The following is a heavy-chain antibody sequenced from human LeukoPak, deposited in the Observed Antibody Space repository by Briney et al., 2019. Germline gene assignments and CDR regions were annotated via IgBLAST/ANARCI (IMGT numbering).Heavy chain of an antibody. D-gene: IGHD2-21*01. Sequence: GESLKISCKGSGYSFTSYWIGWVRQMPGKGLEWMGVIYPGDSDTTYSPSFQGQVTFSADKSISTAYLQWSSLKASDTAIYYCARQVGTVINFDYWGQGTLVTVSS. CDR1: GYSFTSYW. V-gene: IGHV5-51*01. CDR3: ARQVGTVINFDY. CDR2: IYPGDSDT. J-gene: IGHJ4*02.